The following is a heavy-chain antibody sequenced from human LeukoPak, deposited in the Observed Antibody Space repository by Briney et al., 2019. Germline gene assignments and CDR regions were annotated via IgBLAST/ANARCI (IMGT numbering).Heavy chain of an antibody. V-gene: IGHV4-34*01. J-gene: IGHJ3*02. Sequence: PSETLSLTCAVYGGSFSGYCWSWIRQPPGKGLEWIGEINHSGSTNYNPSLKSRVTISVDTSKNQFSLKLSSVTAADTAVYYCARRRWLRLSGAFDIWGQGTMVTVSS. CDR3: ARRRWLRLSGAFDI. CDR1: GGSFSGYC. D-gene: IGHD5-12*01. CDR2: INHSGST.